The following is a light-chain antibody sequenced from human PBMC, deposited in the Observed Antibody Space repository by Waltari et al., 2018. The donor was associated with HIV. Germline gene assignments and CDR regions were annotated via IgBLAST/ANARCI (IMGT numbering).Light chain of an antibody. J-gene: IGKJ1*01. Sequence: EIVLTQSPVTLSVSLGQRATLSCRASQRIATNLAWYQQRPGQGPRLLIYGASTRATSIPARFTGSGSGTDFTLTISILQPEDSAVYYCQQYHDWPPWTFGQGTKVEIK. CDR1: QRIATN. CDR2: GAS. CDR3: QQYHDWPPWT. V-gene: IGKV3-15*01.